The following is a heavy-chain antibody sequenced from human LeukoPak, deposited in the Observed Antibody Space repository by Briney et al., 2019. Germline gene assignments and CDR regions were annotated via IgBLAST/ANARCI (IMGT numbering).Heavy chain of an antibody. Sequence: GRSLRLSCAASGFTFSSYSMNWVRQAPGKGLEWVSYISSSSSTIYYADSVKGRFTISRDNAKNSLYLQMNSLRDEDTAMYYCASPGSIAVAGTGSGVHWGQGTLVTVSS. J-gene: IGHJ4*02. CDR3: ASPGSIAVAGTGSGVH. D-gene: IGHD6-19*01. CDR2: ISSSSSTI. CDR1: GFTFSSYS. V-gene: IGHV3-48*02.